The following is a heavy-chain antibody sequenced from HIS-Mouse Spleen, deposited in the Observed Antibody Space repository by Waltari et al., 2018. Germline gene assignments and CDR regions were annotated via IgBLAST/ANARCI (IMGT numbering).Heavy chain of an antibody. CDR3: AKEYSSSHNWFDP. Sequence: QVQLVESGGGVVQPGRSLRLSCAASGFTFSSYGMHWVRQAPGKGLEWVAVISYDGSNKYYADSGKGRFTISRDNSKNTLYLQMNSLRAEDTAVYYCAKEYSSSHNWFDPWGQGTLVTVSS. J-gene: IGHJ5*02. CDR2: ISYDGSNK. V-gene: IGHV3-30*18. CDR1: GFTFSSYG. D-gene: IGHD6-13*01.